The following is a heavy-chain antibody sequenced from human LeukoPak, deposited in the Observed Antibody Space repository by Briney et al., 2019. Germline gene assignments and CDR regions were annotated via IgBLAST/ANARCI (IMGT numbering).Heavy chain of an antibody. CDR2: IYYSGST. CDR3: ARANYYDSSAFDI. Sequence: SSETLSLTCTVSGGSISSSSYYWGWIRQPPGKGLEWIGSIYYSGSTYYNPSLRSRVTISVDTSKNQFSLKLSSVTAADTAVYYCARANYYDSSAFDIWGQGTMVTVSS. CDR1: GGSISSSSYY. D-gene: IGHD3-22*01. J-gene: IGHJ3*02. V-gene: IGHV4-39*07.